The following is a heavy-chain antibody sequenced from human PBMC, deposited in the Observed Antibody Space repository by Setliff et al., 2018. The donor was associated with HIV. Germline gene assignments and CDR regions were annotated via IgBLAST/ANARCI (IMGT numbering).Heavy chain of an antibody. CDR1: GFTFSDYW. J-gene: IGHJ4*02. V-gene: IGHV3-74*01. CDR2: IGRDGTVA. CDR3: GRDVHDAAADN. D-gene: IGHD6-13*01. Sequence: GESLKISCTASGFTFSDYWMHWVRRGPGRGLEWVSRIGRDGTVANCADSVKGRFTISRDNARNTLFLQMNSLGVEDTALYYCGRDVHDAAADNWGRGTLVTVSS.